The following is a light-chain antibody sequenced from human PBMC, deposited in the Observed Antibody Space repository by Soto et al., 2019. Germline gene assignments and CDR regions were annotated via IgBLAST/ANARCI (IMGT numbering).Light chain of an antibody. J-gene: IGLJ1*01. V-gene: IGLV2-8*01. CDR1: SSDVGGYDY. CDR3: SSYAGSNNFEV. Sequence: QSVLTQPPSASGSPGQSVTISCTGTSSDVGGYDYVSWYQQHPGKAPKLMIYEVNKRPSGVPDRFSGSKSGNTASLTVSGLQAEDEADYYCSSYAGSNNFEVFGTGTKVTVL. CDR2: EVN.